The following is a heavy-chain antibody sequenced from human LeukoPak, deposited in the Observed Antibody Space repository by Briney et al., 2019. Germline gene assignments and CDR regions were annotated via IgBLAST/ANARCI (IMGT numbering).Heavy chain of an antibody. Sequence: PGGSLRLSCAASGFTFSSYWMSWVRQAPGKGLEWVANIKQDGSEKYYVDSVKGRFTISRDNAKNSLYLQMNSLRAEDTAVYYCARDGESYDSSGYYAFDIWGQGTMVTVSS. J-gene: IGHJ3*02. CDR2: IKQDGSEK. V-gene: IGHV3-7*01. CDR1: GFTFSSYW. CDR3: ARDGESYDSSGYYAFDI. D-gene: IGHD3-22*01.